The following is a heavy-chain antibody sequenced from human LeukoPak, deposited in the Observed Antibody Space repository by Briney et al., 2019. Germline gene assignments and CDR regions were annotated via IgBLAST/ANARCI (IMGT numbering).Heavy chain of an antibody. CDR2: IIPIFGTA. D-gene: IGHD1-26*01. CDR3: ARVSLGSYGSQHYYYYGMDV. J-gene: IGHJ6*02. Sequence: SVKVSCKASGGTFSSYAISWVRQAPGQGLEWMGGIIPIFGTANYAQKFRGRVTITADESTSTAYMELSSLRSEDTAVYYCARVSLGSYGSQHYYYYGMDVWGQGTTVTVSS. CDR1: GGTFSSYA. V-gene: IGHV1-69*13.